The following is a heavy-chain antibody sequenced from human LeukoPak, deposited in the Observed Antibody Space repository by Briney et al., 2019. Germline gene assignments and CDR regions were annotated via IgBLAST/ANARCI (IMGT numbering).Heavy chain of an antibody. D-gene: IGHD3-22*01. CDR1: GYTFTGYY. Sequence: ASVKVSCKASGYTFTGYYMHWVRQAPGQGLEWMGWINPNSGGTNYAQKFQGRVTMTRDTSISTAYMELSRLRSDDTAVYYCARDDYYCDSSGYYYPGAFDIWGQGTMVTVSS. CDR2: INPNSGGT. CDR3: ARDDYYCDSSGYYYPGAFDI. J-gene: IGHJ3*02. V-gene: IGHV1-2*02.